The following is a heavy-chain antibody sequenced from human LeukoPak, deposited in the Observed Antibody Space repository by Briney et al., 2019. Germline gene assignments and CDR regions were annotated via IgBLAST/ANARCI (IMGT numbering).Heavy chain of an antibody. Sequence: ASVKVSCKASGYTFTSYAMHWVRQAPGQRLEWMGWINAGNGNTKYSQKFQGRVTITRDTSASTAYMELSSLRSEDMAVYYCAREVNSSGWYLFYYYGMDVWGQGTTVTVSS. V-gene: IGHV1-3*01. CDR2: INAGNGNT. J-gene: IGHJ6*02. D-gene: IGHD6-19*01. CDR1: GYTFTSYA. CDR3: AREVNSSGWYLFYYYGMDV.